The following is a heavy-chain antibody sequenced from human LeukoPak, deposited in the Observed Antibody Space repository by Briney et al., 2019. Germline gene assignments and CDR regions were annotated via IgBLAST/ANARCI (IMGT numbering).Heavy chain of an antibody. CDR2: IYTSGST. V-gene: IGHV4-4*07. Sequence: SETLSLTCTVSGGSISIYYRTWIRQPARKGLEWIGRIYTSGSTNYNPSLKSRVTMSVDTSKNQFSLKLSSVTAADTAVYYCARDPTYYYDSSGYFAWGQGTLVTVSS. CDR3: ARDPTYYYDSSGYFA. CDR1: GGSISIYY. D-gene: IGHD3-22*01. J-gene: IGHJ5*02.